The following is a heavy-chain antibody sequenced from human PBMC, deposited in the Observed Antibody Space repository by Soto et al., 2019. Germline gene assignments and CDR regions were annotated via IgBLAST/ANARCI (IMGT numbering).Heavy chain of an antibody. V-gene: IGHV3-64D*06. J-gene: IGHJ4*02. CDR1: GFTFSTYA. CDR2: ISSDGDSR. Sequence: VGSLRLSCSASGFTFSTYAMHWLRQAPGKGLEHVSAISSDGDSRYHADSVRGRFTISRDNSKNTLYFQMSSLRAEDTAVYYCVKDGGAPPNEDFWIHYHLGFDEWGQGTLVTFSS. CDR3: VKDGGAPPNEDFWIHYHLGFDE. D-gene: IGHD3-3*01.